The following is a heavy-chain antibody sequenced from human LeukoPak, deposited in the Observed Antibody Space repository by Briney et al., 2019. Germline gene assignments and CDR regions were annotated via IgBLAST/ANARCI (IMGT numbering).Heavy chain of an antibody. CDR3: ARSSSLDY. CDR2: IIPILGIA. V-gene: IGHV1-69*04. Sequence: SVKVSCKASGGTFGNYAINWVRQAPGQGLEWMGRIIPILGIANYAQKFQGRVTITADKSTSTAYMELSSLRSEDTAVYYCARSSSLDYWGQGTLVTVSS. J-gene: IGHJ4*02. D-gene: IGHD6-13*01. CDR1: GGTFGNYA.